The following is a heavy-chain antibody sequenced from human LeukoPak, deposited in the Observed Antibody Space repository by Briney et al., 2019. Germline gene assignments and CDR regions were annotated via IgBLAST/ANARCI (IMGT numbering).Heavy chain of an antibody. J-gene: IGHJ4*02. D-gene: IGHD3-3*01. CDR1: GYTFTSYA. V-gene: IGHV1-3*01. Sequence: ASVKVSCKASGYTFTSYAMHWVRQAPGQRLEWMGWISAGNGNTKYSQKFQGRVTITRDTSAITAYMELGSLRSEDTAVYYCAREVMDHYDFHYWGQGTLVTVSS. CDR3: AREVMDHYDFHY. CDR2: ISAGNGNT.